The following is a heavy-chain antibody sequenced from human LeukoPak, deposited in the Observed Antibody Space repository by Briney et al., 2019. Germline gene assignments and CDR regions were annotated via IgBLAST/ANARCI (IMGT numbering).Heavy chain of an antibody. V-gene: IGHV4-4*07. CDR1: GGSISSYY. J-gene: IGHJ4*02. Sequence: PSETLSLTCTVSGGSISSYYWSWIRQPAGKGLECIGRIHTTGSTTYNPSLKSRVTMSVDTSKNQFSLKLSSVTAADTAVYYCARDQGGAAGYYDYWGQGTLVTVSS. CDR3: ARDQGGAAGYYDY. D-gene: IGHD6-13*01. CDR2: IHTTGST.